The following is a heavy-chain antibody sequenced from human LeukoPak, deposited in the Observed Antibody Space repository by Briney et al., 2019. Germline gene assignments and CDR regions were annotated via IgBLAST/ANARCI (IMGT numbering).Heavy chain of an antibody. Sequence: PGGSLRLSCEASGFTFSSDWMGWVRQAPGKGLEWVANINPDGSDTYYVDSVKGRFTISRSNAKKSLFLQMNSLRAEDTALYHCVRWGVTAGMQDWGQGTLVTVS. J-gene: IGHJ1*01. CDR3: VRWGVTAGMQD. CDR2: INPDGSDT. D-gene: IGHD6-19*01. CDR1: GFTFSSDW. V-gene: IGHV3-7*01.